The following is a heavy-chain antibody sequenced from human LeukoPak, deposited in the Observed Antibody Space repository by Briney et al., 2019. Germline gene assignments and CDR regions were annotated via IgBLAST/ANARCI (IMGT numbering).Heavy chain of an antibody. V-gene: IGHV4-59*08. Sequence: PSETLSLTCTVSGGSISSYYWSWLRQPPGKGLEWIGYIYYSGSTNYNPSLKSRVSISVDTSKNQFSLKLTSVTAADTAVYYCASPSSTSEYYFDYWGQGTLVTVSS. CDR2: IYYSGST. CDR1: GGSISSYY. CDR3: ASPSSTSEYYFDY. J-gene: IGHJ4*02. D-gene: IGHD2-2*01.